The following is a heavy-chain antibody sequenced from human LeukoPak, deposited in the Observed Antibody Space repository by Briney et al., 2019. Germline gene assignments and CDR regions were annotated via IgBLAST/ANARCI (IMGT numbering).Heavy chain of an antibody. Sequence: SVKVSCKASGGTFSSYTISWVRQAPGQGLEWMGRINPILGIANYAQKFQGRVTITADKSTSTAYMELSSLRSEDTAVYYCARDQRYQLLWFDPWGQGTLVTVSS. CDR2: INPILGIA. V-gene: IGHV1-69*04. CDR3: ARDQRYQLLWFDP. J-gene: IGHJ5*02. CDR1: GGTFSSYT. D-gene: IGHD2-2*01.